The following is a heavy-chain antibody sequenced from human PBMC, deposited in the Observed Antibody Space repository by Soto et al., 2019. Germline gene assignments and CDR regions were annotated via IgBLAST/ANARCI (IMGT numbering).Heavy chain of an antibody. D-gene: IGHD4-17*01. J-gene: IGHJ4*02. V-gene: IGHV3-30*18. Sequence: QVQLVESGGGVVQPGRSLRLSCAASGFTFSSYGMHWVRQAPGKGLEWVAVISYDGSNKYYADSVKGRFTISRDNSKNTPYLQMISLRAEDTAVYYCAKDQDYGDYGGYFDYWGQGNRVTVSS. CDR1: GFTFSSYG. CDR2: ISYDGSNK. CDR3: AKDQDYGDYGGYFDY.